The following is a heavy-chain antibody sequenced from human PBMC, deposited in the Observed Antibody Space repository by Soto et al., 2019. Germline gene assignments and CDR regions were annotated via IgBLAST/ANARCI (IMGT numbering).Heavy chain of an antibody. D-gene: IGHD6-13*01. CDR2: IYWDDDK. CDR3: AHRFAAAGTYYYYAMAV. J-gene: IGHJ6*02. V-gene: IGHV2-5*02. Sequence: QITLKESGPTVVKPTQTLTLTCTFSGFSLSTSGVVVGWLRQPPGTALEWLALIYWDDDKRYSPSLKSRLTITKDTSKNQLVLTMTNMDPVDTATYYCAHRFAAAGTYYYYAMAVWGQGTTVTDS. CDR1: GFSLSTSGVV.